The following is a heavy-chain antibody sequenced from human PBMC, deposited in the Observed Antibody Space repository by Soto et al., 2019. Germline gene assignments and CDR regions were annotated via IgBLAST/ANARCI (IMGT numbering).Heavy chain of an antibody. Sequence: QVQLQESGPGLVKPSQTLSLTCTVSGGSISSGGYYWSWIRQHPGKGLEWIVYIYYSGSTYYNPSLKTRVTISVDTAKNQCSLKLSSVTAADTAVYYCARTYGDYEVRDYCGQGTLVTVSS. CDR3: ARTYGDYEVRDY. D-gene: IGHD4-17*01. CDR2: IYYSGST. CDR1: GGSISSGGYY. V-gene: IGHV4-31*03. J-gene: IGHJ4*02.